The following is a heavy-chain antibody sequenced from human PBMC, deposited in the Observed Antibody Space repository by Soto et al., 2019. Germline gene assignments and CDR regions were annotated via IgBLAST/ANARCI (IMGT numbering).Heavy chain of an antibody. J-gene: IGHJ4*02. V-gene: IGHV4-30-2*01. CDR2: IYHSGST. Sequence: SETLSLTCAVSGGSISSGGYSWSWIRQPPGKGLEWIGYIYHSGSTYYNPSLKSRVTISVDRSKNQFSLKLSSVTAADTAVYYCARQTSTCSSTSCYAGENTSYFDYWGQGTLVTVSS. CDR1: GGSISSGGYS. D-gene: IGHD2-2*01. CDR3: ARQTSTCSSTSCYAGENTSYFDY.